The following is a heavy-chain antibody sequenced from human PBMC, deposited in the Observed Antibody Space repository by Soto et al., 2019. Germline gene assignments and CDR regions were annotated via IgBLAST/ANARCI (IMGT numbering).Heavy chain of an antibody. V-gene: IGHV3-23*01. J-gene: IGHJ4*02. D-gene: IGHD3-10*02. CDR2: ISAGGVGT. Sequence: EVQVLESGGGLVQPGGSLRLSCAVSGLTFSTYAMSWVRQAPGKGLEWVSAISAGGVGTYYADSVKGRFTISRDNSKNTLFLEMNSLRADDTAVYYCAKKLSSNVPFFDYWGQGTLVTVSS. CDR1: GLTFSTYA. CDR3: AKKLSSNVPFFDY.